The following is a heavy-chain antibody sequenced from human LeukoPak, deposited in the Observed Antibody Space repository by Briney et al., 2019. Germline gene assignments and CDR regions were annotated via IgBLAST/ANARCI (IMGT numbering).Heavy chain of an antibody. J-gene: IGHJ4*02. D-gene: IGHD6-19*01. CDR3: ARTPGVSVAGTGWDYFDY. CDR1: GFTFSSDY. Sequence: GGSLRLSCAASGFTFSSDYMNWVRQAPGKGLEWVSIIYSGGRTYYADAVKGRFTISRDTAKNTLYLQMNGLRTEDTAVYYCARTPGVSVAGTGWDYFDYWGQGTLVTVSS. V-gene: IGHV3-53*01. CDR2: IYSGGRT.